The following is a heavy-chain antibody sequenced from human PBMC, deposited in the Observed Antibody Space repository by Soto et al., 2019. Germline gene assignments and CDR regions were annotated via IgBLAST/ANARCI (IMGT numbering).Heavy chain of an antibody. CDR1: GGTFSNYA. J-gene: IGHJ6*02. CDR2: TFPVFATS. D-gene: IGHD6-19*01. Sequence: QVQLVQSGAEVKKPESSVKVSCKASGGTFSNYAFSWVRQAPGQGLEWMGGTFPVFATSTYAQKFQGRVRITADDATRTVYMELSSLASEYTAVYYCARDWAVAGTDPYYYGMDVWGQGTTVTVSS. V-gene: IGHV1-69*12. CDR3: ARDWAVAGTDPYYYGMDV.